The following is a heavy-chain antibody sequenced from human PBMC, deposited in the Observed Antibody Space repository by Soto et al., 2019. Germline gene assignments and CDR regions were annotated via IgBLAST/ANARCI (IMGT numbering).Heavy chain of an antibody. D-gene: IGHD2-21*02. CDR1: GGSISSYY. J-gene: IGHJ4*02. V-gene: IGHV4-59*05. CDR3: GRHDHRGGNSNFDY. CDR2: IHYTGST. Sequence: SETLSLTCTVSGGSISSYYWSWIRQTPGKGLEWIGSIHYTGSTYYIPSLKRRVTISVDTSKNQFSLKLSSVTAADTAVYYAGRHDHRGGNSNFDYWGQGIQVTVSS.